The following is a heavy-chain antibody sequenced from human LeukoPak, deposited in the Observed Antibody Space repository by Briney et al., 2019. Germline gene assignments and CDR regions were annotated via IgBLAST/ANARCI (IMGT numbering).Heavy chain of an antibody. D-gene: IGHD2-8*01. J-gene: IGHJ4*02. Sequence: SETLSLTCAVYGGSFSGYYWSWIRQPPGKGLEWIGEINHSGSTNYNPSLKSRVTISVDTSKNQFSLKLSSVTAADTAVYYCASGYAFSPLDYWGQGTLVTVSS. CDR1: GGSFSGYY. V-gene: IGHV4-34*01. CDR3: ASGYAFSPLDY. CDR2: INHSGST.